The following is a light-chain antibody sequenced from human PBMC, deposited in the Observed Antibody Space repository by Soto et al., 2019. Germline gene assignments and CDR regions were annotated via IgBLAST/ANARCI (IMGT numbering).Light chain of an antibody. CDR2: EVN. J-gene: IGLJ2*01. Sequence: QAVVTQPPSASGSPGQSVTISCTGTSSDVGGYNYVSWYQQHPGKAPKLMIYEVNKRPSGVPDRFSGSKSGNTASLTVSGLQAEDEADYYCSSYAGSNKVFGGGTKVTVL. CDR3: SSYAGSNKV. CDR1: SSDVGGYNY. V-gene: IGLV2-8*01.